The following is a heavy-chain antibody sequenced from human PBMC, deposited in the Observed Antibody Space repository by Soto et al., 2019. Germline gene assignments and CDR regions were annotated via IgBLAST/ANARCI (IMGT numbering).Heavy chain of an antibody. CDR1: GFTVSGNY. J-gene: IGHJ4*02. Sequence: EVQLVESGGGLVQPRGSLRLSCAASGFTVSGNYMSWVRQAPGKGLEWVSVIYSGGSTYYADSVKGRFTISRDNSKNTLYLQMNSLRAEDTAVYYCARGGGDCSGGSCYFWRYYFDYWGQGTLVTVSS. V-gene: IGHV3-66*01. CDR2: IYSGGST. D-gene: IGHD2-15*01. CDR3: ARGGGDCSGGSCYFWRYYFDY.